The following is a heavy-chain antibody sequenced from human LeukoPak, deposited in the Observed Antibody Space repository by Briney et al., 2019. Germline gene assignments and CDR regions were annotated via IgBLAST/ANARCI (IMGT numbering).Heavy chain of an antibody. CDR1: GFTFSSYA. CDR2: IKQDGSEK. D-gene: IGHD5-18*01. Sequence: GRSLRLSCAASGFTFSSYAMHWVRQAPGKGLEWVANIKQDGSEKYYVDSVKGRFTISRDNAKNSLYLQMNSLRAEDTAVYYCTRATQLWYVYWGQGTLVTVSS. J-gene: IGHJ4*02. CDR3: TRATQLWYVY. V-gene: IGHV3-7*01.